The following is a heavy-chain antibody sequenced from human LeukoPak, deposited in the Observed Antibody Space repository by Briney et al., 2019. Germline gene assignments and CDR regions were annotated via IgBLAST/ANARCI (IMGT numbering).Heavy chain of an antibody. CDR1: GGSFSGYY. CDR2: ISGSSGST. Sequence: ETLSLTCAVYGGSFSGYYWSWIRQPPGKGLEWVSTISGSSGSTYYADSVKGRFTISRDNSKNTLYLQMSSLRAEDTAVYYCAKGSAYYGVFDYWGQGTLVTVSS. V-gene: IGHV3-23*01. CDR3: AKGSAYYGVFDY. D-gene: IGHD3-3*01. J-gene: IGHJ4*02.